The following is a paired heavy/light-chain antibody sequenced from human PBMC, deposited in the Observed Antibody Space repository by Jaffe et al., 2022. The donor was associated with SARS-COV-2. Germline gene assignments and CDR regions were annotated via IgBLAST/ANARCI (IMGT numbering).Light chain of an antibody. CDR3: QQYGSSPLT. Sequence: EIVLTQSPATLSLSPGERATLSCGASQSVSSSYLAWYQQKPGLAPRLLIYDASSRATGIPDRFSGSGSGTDFTLTISRLEPEDFAVYYCQQYGSSPLTFGQGTRLEIK. V-gene: IGKV3D-20*01. CDR1: QSVSSSY. J-gene: IGKJ5*01. CDR2: DAS.
Heavy chain of an antibody. CDR2: IYYSGST. J-gene: IGHJ5*02. V-gene: IGHV4-30-4*01. CDR1: GGSISSGDYY. D-gene: IGHD5-18*01. Sequence: QVQLQESGPGLVKPSQTLSLTCTVSGGSISSGDYYWSWIRQPPGKGLEWIGYIYYSGSTYYNPSLKSRVTISVDTSKNQFSLKLSSVTAADTAVYYCARTLRYSYGPRWFDPWGQGTLVTVSS. CDR3: ARTLRYSYGPRWFDP.